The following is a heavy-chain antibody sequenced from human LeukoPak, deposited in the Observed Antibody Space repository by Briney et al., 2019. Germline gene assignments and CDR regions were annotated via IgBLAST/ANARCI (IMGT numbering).Heavy chain of an antibody. CDR3: ARDRDNWNDLWFDP. J-gene: IGHJ5*02. V-gene: IGHV7-4-1*02. CDR2: INTNTGNP. CDR1: GYTFTSYA. Sequence: GASVKVSCKASGYTFTSYAMNWVRQAPGQGLEWMGWINTNTGNPTYAQGFTGRFVFSLDTSVSTAYLQISSLKAEDTAVYYCARDRDNWNDLWFDPWGQGTLVTVSS. D-gene: IGHD1-20*01.